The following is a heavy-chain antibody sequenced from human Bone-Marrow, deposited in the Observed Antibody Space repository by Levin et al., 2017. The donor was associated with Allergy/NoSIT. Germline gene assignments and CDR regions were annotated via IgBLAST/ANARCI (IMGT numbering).Heavy chain of an antibody. D-gene: IGHD4-17*01. CDR2: ITASGDGT. CDR3: AGLQYGDYGDDY. Sequence: GASVKVSCAASGFTFSTHCMNWVRQAPGKGLEWVSAITASGDGTYYADSVKGRFTISRDNGKNSLYLQMNSLRAEDTALYYCAGLQYGDYGDDYWGQGTLVTVSS. CDR1: GFTFSTHC. J-gene: IGHJ4*02. V-gene: IGHV3-21*01.